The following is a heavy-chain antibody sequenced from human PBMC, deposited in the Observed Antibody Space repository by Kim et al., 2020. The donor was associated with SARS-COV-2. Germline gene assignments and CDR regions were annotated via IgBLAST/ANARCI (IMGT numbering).Heavy chain of an antibody. CDR2: INHSGST. V-gene: IGHV4-34*01. J-gene: IGHJ4*02. D-gene: IGHD3-10*01. Sequence: SETLSLTCAVYGGSFSGYYWSWIRQPPGKGLEWIGEINHSGSTNYNPSLKSRVTISANTSKNQLSLKLSSVTAADTAVYYCAVSRRWLAFDYWGQGTLFT. CDR1: GGSFSGYY. CDR3: AVSRRWLAFDY.